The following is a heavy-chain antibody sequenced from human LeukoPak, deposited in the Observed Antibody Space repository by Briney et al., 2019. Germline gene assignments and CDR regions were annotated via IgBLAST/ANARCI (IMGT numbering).Heavy chain of an antibody. D-gene: IGHD6-6*01. Sequence: SETLSLTCTVSGGSISSYYWSWIRQPAGKELEWIGRIYSTGRSNYNPSLKSRVTISVDMSKNQFSLKLSSVTAADTAVYYCARVPWAARYYFDYWGQGTLVTVSS. V-gene: IGHV4-4*07. CDR1: GGSISSYY. J-gene: IGHJ4*02. CDR3: ARVPWAARYYFDY. CDR2: IYSTGRS.